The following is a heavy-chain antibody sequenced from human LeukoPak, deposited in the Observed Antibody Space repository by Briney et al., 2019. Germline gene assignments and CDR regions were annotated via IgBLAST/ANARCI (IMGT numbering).Heavy chain of an antibody. J-gene: IGHJ4*02. CDR2: IIPILGIA. Sequence: SVKVSCKASGGTFSSYAISWVRQAPGQGLEWTGRIIPILGIANYAQKFQGRVTITADKSTSTAYMELSSLRSEDTAVYYCARDKDGYNPFDYWGQGTLVTVSS. CDR1: GGTFSSYA. CDR3: ARDKDGYNPFDY. V-gene: IGHV1-69*04. D-gene: IGHD5-24*01.